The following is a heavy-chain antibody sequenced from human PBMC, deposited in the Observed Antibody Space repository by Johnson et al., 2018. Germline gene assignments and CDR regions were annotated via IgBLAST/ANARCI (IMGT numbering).Heavy chain of an antibody. J-gene: IGHJ4*02. CDR2: INPSGFTT. Sequence: QVQLVESGAAVKKPGASVKVSCETSGYTFTSYYIHWVRQAPGQGLEWMGMINPSGFTTDYAHKFQGRVTMSTDTSTSTIYMELSSLPFEDTAVYYCAGVGRPYYFDSSNYLLDSWGQGTLVTVST. CDR1: GYTFTSYY. CDR3: AGVGRPYYFDSSNYLLDS. D-gene: IGHD3-22*01. V-gene: IGHV1-46*01.